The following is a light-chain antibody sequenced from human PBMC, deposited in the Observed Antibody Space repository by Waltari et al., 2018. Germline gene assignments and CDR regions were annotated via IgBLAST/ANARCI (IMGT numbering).Light chain of an antibody. CDR1: QSVSSSY. CDR3: QQYGSSPRGT. Sequence: EIVLTKSPGTLYLSPGERATLPCRASQSVSSSYLAWYQQKPGQAPRLLIYGASSRATGIPDRFSGSGSGTDFTLTISRLEPEDFAVYYCQQYGSSPRGTFGQGTKLEIK. V-gene: IGKV3-20*01. J-gene: IGKJ2*02. CDR2: GAS.